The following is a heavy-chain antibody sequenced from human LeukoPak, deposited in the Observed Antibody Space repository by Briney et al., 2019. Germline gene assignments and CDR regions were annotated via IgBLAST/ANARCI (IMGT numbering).Heavy chain of an antibody. CDR1: GGSTSSYY. Sequence: PSETLSLTCTVSGGSTSSYYWSWIRQPAGKGLEWIGRIYTSGSTNYNPSLKSRVTISVDKSENQFSLKLSSVTAADTAVDYCAREGYYDFWSGHYNWFDPWGQGTLVTVSS. CDR2: IYTSGST. D-gene: IGHD3-3*01. J-gene: IGHJ5*02. CDR3: AREGYYDFWSGHYNWFDP. V-gene: IGHV4-4*07.